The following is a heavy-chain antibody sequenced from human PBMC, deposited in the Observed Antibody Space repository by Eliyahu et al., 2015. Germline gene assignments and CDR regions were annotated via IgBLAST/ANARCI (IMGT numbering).Heavy chain of an antibody. CDR2: IYKSGST. J-gene: IGHJ4*02. D-gene: IGHD3-9*01. CDR1: RLSVSVND. Sequence: EVQLVESGGGLVQPGESLRLXCAASRLSVSVNDMSWVRQAPGKGLEWVSVIYKSGSTNYAESVKGRFTISRDNSKNTVYLQMNSLRAEDTALYYCARGLGFDYWGQGTLVTVSS. CDR3: ARGLGFDY. V-gene: IGHV3-66*01.